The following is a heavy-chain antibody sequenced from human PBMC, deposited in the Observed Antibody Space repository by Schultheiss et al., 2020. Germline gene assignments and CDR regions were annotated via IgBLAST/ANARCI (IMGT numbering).Heavy chain of an antibody. CDR2: IIPILGIA. V-gene: IGHV1-69*04. CDR1: GGTFSSYA. D-gene: IGHD2-21*01. J-gene: IGHJ4*02. Sequence: SVKVSCKASGGTFSSYAISWVRQAPGQGLEWMGRIIPILGIANYAQKFQGRVTITADKSTSTAYMELSSLRSEDTAVYYCARDGGGDGYFDSWGQGTLVTVSS. CDR3: ARDGGGDGYFDS.